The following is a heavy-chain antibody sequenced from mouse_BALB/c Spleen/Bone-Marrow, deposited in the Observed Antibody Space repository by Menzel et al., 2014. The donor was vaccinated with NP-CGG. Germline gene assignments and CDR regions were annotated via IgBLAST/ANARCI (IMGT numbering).Heavy chain of an antibody. V-gene: IGHV1-9*01. Sequence: QVQLQQSGAGLMKPGASVKISCKATGYTFSSYWIEWVKQRPGHGLEWIGEILPGSGSSNYNEKFKGKATITADTSSNTAYMQLSSLTSEDSAVYYCTRWGWSFDYWGQGTTLTVSS. J-gene: IGHJ2*01. CDR3: TRWGWSFDY. CDR2: ILPGSGSS. D-gene: IGHD2-3*01. CDR1: GYTFSSYW.